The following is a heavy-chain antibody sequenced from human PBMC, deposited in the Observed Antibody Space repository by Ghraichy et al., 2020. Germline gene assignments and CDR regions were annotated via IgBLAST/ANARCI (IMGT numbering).Heavy chain of an antibody. Sequence: ASVKVSCKASGYTFTSYGISWVRQAPGQGLEWMGWISAYNGNTNYAQKLQGRVTMTTDTSTSTAYMELRSLRSDDTAVYYCARDLFTWSGYSPFDYWGQGTLVTVSS. V-gene: IGHV1-18*01. CDR1: GYTFTSYG. D-gene: IGHD3-3*01. CDR3: ARDLFTWSGYSPFDY. CDR2: ISAYNGNT. J-gene: IGHJ4*02.